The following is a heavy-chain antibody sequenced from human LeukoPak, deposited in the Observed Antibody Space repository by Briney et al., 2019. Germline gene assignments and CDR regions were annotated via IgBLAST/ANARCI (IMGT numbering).Heavy chain of an antibody. CDR1: GGSFSGYY. Sequence: SETLSLTCAVYGGSFSGYYWSWIRQPPGKGLEWMGEIDHSGFTIYNPSLKSRVAISEDTSKNQFSLKLSSVTAADTAVYYCARGPPRDYGTSGFYYNYWGQGTLVTVSS. D-gene: IGHD3-22*01. CDR3: ARGPPRDYGTSGFYYNY. J-gene: IGHJ4*02. V-gene: IGHV4-34*01. CDR2: IDHSGFT.